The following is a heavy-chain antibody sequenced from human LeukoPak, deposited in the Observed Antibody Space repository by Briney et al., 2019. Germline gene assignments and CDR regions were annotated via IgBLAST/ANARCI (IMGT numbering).Heavy chain of an antibody. CDR2: IYHSGST. V-gene: IGHV4-59*01. Sequence: SETLSLTCTVSGGSISTYYWSWIRQPPGRGLEWIGYIYHSGSTNYNPSLKSRVTISVDTSQNQFSLNLSSVTAADTAIYYCARDGYSGSDALWGQGTLVTVSS. J-gene: IGHJ4*02. CDR3: ARDGYSGSDAL. D-gene: IGHD5-12*01. CDR1: GGSISTYY.